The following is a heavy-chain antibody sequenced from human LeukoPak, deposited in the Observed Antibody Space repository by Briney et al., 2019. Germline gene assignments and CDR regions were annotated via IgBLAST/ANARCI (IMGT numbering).Heavy chain of an antibody. D-gene: IGHD1-26*01. J-gene: IGHJ4*02. V-gene: IGHV1-18*01. CDR1: GYTFTSSY. CDR2: ISAYNGRT. Sequence: ASVKVSCKASGYTFTSSYINWVRQAPGQRLEWMGCISAYNGRTNYAQKFQGRVTMTTDSSTSTAYMDLTSLRSDDTAVYYCARGGTYYPCIDYWGQGTLVTVSS. CDR3: ARGGTYYPCIDY.